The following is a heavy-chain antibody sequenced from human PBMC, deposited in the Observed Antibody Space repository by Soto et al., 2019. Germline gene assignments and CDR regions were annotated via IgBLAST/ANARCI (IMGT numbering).Heavy chain of an antibody. V-gene: IGHV3-21*01. J-gene: IGHJ4*02. CDR1: GFTFSSYS. Sequence: GGSLRLSCAASGFTFSSYSMNWVRQAPGKGLEWVSSISSSSSYIYYADSVKGRFTISRDNAKNSLYLQMNSLRAEDTAVYYCARDHNPSRFLEWLLSGGHFDYWGQGTLVTVSS. CDR2: ISSSSSYI. CDR3: ARDHNPSRFLEWLLSGGHFDY. D-gene: IGHD3-3*01.